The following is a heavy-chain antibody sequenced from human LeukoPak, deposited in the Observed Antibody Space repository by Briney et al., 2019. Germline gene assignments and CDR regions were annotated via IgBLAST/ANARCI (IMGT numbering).Heavy chain of an antibody. CDR2: INSDGSST. V-gene: IGHV3-74*01. Sequence: GRSLRLSCAASGFTFDDYAMHWVRQAPGKGLVWVSRINSDGSSTSYADSVKGRFTISRDNAKNTLYLQMNSLRAEDTAVYYCARDRQYSMDVWGKGTTVTVSS. J-gene: IGHJ6*03. CDR3: ARDRQYSMDV. CDR1: GFTFDDYA.